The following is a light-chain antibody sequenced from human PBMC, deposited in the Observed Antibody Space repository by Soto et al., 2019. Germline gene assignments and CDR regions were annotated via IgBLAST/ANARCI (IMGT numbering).Light chain of an antibody. Sequence: QSVLTQPPSASGTPGQRVTISCSGSTSNIGNNVVNWYQQRPGTAPKLLISTNNQRPSGVPDRFSGSKSGTSASLTITGLQSDDEADYYCAACDDSLNGRGVFGGGTKVTVL. V-gene: IGLV1-44*01. J-gene: IGLJ3*02. CDR1: TSNIGNNV. CDR2: TNN. CDR3: AACDDSLNGRGV.